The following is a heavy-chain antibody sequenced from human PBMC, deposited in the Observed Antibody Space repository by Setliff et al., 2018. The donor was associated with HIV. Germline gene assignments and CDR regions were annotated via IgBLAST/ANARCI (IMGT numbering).Heavy chain of an antibody. V-gene: IGHV4-39*07. CDR2: IYYSGNT. J-gene: IGHJ4*02. D-gene: IGHD3-16*01. CDR1: GGSFRSSRYY. Sequence: SETLSLTCTVSGGSFRSSRYYWGWIRQPPGKGLDWIGSIYYSGNTYYNPSLKSRVTISTDTSKNQFSLKVSSVTAADTAVYYCARERSLITNRRYFDSWGQGTLVTVSS. CDR3: ARERSLITNRRYFDS.